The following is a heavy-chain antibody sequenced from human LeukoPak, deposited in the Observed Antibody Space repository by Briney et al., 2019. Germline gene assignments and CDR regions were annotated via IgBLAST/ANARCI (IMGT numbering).Heavy chain of an antibody. V-gene: IGHV4-39*02. CDR1: GASISSSSYY. CDR3: AREGRYRYGYNEYHSYMDI. D-gene: IGHD5-24*01. Sequence: SETLSLTCTVSGASISSSSYYWGWIRQPPGKGLEWIGTIFYSGTTYYNPSLKSRVTISVDTSKNQFSLKLSSVTAADTAVYYCAREGRYRYGYNEYHSYMDIWGKGTTVTVSS. CDR2: IFYSGTT. J-gene: IGHJ6*03.